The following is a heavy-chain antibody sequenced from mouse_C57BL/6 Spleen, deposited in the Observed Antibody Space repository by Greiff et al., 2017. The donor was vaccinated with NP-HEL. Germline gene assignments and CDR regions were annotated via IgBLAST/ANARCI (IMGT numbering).Heavy chain of an antibody. CDR3: ARWGFTTVVATAMDY. CDR1: GYTFTSYW. CDR2: IDPSDSYT. J-gene: IGHJ4*01. V-gene: IGHV1-69*01. D-gene: IGHD1-1*01. Sequence: QIQLQQPGAELVMPGASVKLSCKASGYTFTSYWMHWVKQRPGQGLEWIGEIDPSDSYTNYNQKFKGKSTLTVEKSSSTAYMQLSSLTSEDSAVYYCARWGFTTVVATAMDYWGQGTSVTVSS.